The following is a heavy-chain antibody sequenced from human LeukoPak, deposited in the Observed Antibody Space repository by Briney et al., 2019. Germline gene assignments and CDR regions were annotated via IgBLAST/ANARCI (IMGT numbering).Heavy chain of an antibody. D-gene: IGHD6-13*01. J-gene: IGHJ5*02. CDR3: AKEGWGSSWSFNWFDP. CDR2: ISWNSGSI. V-gene: IGHV3-9*01. Sequence: PGGSLRLSCAASGFTFDDYAMHWVRQAPGKGLEWVSGISWNSGSIGYADSVKGRFTISRDNAKNSLYLQMNSLRAEDTALYYCAKEGWGSSWSFNWFDPWGQGTLVTVSS. CDR1: GFTFDDYA.